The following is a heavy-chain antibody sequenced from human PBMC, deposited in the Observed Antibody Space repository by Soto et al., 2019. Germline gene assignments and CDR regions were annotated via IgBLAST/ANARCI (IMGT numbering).Heavy chain of an antibody. CDR2: ISSSSSYT. CDR1: GFTFSDYY. D-gene: IGHD5-12*01. Sequence: QVQLVESGGGLVKPGGSLRLSCAASGFTFSDYYMSWIRQAPGKGLEWVSYISSSSSYTNYADSVKGRFTISRDNAKNSLYLQMNSLRAEDTAVYYCARLSMATITEEAYYFDYWGQGTLVTVSS. V-gene: IGHV3-11*05. CDR3: ARLSMATITEEAYYFDY. J-gene: IGHJ4*02.